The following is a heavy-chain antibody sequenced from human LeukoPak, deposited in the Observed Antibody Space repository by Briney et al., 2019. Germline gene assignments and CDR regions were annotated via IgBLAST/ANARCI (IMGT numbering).Heavy chain of an antibody. Sequence: PSDTQSLTCTVYGGSFSGYYWSWIRHPPGKGLEWIGEINHRGSTNHNPSLKSRVTISVDTSKNQFSLKLSSVTAADTAVYYCARGLDSSGYYGGNWFDPWGQGTLVTVSS. D-gene: IGHD3-22*01. CDR1: GGSFSGYY. V-gene: IGHV4-34*01. CDR3: ARGLDSSGYYGGNWFDP. CDR2: INHRGST. J-gene: IGHJ5*02.